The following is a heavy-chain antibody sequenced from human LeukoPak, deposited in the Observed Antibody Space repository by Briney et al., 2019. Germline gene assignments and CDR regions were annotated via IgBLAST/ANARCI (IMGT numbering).Heavy chain of an antibody. CDR1: TFAFSNYG. CDR3: AKDGVILAPGIYWYTDV. J-gene: IGHJ6*03. V-gene: IGHV3-30*02. Sequence: PGGSLRLSCAASTFAFSNYGMHWVRQAPGKGLEWVAFIQYDGRNKYYADSVKGRFTISRDNSKNTLYLQMNSLRAEDTAVFYCAKDGVILAPGIYWYTDVWGRGTTVTVSS. D-gene: IGHD3-16*02. CDR2: IQYDGRNK.